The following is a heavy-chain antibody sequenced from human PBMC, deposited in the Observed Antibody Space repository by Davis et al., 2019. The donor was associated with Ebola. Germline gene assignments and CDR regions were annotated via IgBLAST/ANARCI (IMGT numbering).Heavy chain of an antibody. CDR2: ISYDETNK. CDR1: GFTFSSYG. CDR3: ARVQNYDFWSGLGY. V-gene: IGHV3-30*03. D-gene: IGHD3-3*01. J-gene: IGHJ4*02. Sequence: GESLKISCAASGFTFSSYGMHWVRQAPGKGPEWVAVISYDETNKDYADSVKGRFTISRDNSKNTLSLQMNSLRGEDTAVYYCARVQNYDFWSGLGYWGQGVLVTVSS.